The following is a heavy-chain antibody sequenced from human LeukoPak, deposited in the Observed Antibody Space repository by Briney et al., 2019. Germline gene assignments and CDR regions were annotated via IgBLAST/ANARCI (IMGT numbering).Heavy chain of an antibody. D-gene: IGHD1-26*01. Sequence: GGSPRLSCAASGFTFSSYGMHWVRQAPGKGLEWVAVISYDGSNKYYADSVKGRFTISRDNSKNTLYLQMNSLRAEDTAVYYCAKDSSGSSQTDYWGQGTLVTVSS. CDR3: AKDSSGSSQTDY. CDR1: GFTFSSYG. J-gene: IGHJ4*02. V-gene: IGHV3-30*18. CDR2: ISYDGSNK.